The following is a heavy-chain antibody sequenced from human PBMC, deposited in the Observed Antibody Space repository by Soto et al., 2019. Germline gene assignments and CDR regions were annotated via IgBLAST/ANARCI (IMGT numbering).Heavy chain of an antibody. V-gene: IGHV3-33*01. J-gene: IGHJ4*02. Sequence: QVQLVQSGGGGVQPGASLRLSCVASGFTLSRHAMHWVRQAPGKGLEWVAVIWYDGTDKYYADSVQGRFTISRDNPKNTVYLQMDSLRAEDTAVYFCARESSDYGDYGDFWGQGTLVTVSP. CDR2: IWYDGTDK. CDR1: GFTLSRHA. D-gene: IGHD4-17*01. CDR3: ARESSDYGDYGDF.